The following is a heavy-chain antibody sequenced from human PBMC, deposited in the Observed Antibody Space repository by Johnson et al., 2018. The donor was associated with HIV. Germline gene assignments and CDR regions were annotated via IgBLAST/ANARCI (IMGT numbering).Heavy chain of an antibody. CDR1: GFTFSSYG. V-gene: IGHV3-33*01. CDR3: ARGLSSGYSGYAFDI. J-gene: IGHJ3*02. Sequence: QVQLVESGGGVVQPGGSLRLSCATSGFTFSSYGMHWVRQAPGKGLEWVANIKQDGSEKYYGDSVKGRFTISRDYSKNSLYLQMNSLRAGDTAVYYCARGLSSGYSGYAFDIWGQGTMVTVSS. CDR2: IKQDGSEK. D-gene: IGHD3-22*01.